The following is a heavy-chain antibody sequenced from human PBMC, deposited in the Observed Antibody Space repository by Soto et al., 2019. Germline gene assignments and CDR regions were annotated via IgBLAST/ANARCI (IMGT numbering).Heavy chain of an antibody. CDR3: ATLQYCSGVSCYSGKDY. D-gene: IGHD2-15*01. CDR1: GFTFSSYG. V-gene: IGHV3-30*03. J-gene: IGHJ4*02. Sequence: GGSLRLSCAASGFTFSSYGMHWVRQAPGKGLEWVAVISYDGSNKYYADSVKGRFAISRDNSKNTLYLQMNSLRAEDTAVYYCATLQYCSGVSCYSGKDYWGQGTLVTVSS. CDR2: ISYDGSNK.